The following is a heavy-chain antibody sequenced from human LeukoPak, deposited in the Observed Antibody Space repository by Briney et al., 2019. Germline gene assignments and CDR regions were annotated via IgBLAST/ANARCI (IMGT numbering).Heavy chain of an antibody. D-gene: IGHD2-2*01. Sequence: SETLSLTCAISGASISSTNWWIWVRQPPGKGLEWIGEMHHRGRTNYNPSLKSRITISVDKSKNQVFLRLNSVAAADTALYYCARAQEGCSRASCYLEPWGQGTLVTVSS. CDR3: ARAQEGCSRASCYLEP. CDR2: MHHRGRT. J-gene: IGHJ5*02. CDR1: GASISSTNW. V-gene: IGHV4-4*02.